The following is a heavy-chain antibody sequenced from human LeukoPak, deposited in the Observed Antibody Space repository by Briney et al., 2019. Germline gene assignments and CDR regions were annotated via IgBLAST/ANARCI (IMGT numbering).Heavy chain of an antibody. CDR2: ISAYNGNT. Sequence: ASLKVSCKASGCTFTSYGISWVRQAPGQGLEWMGWISAYNGNTNYAQKFQGRVTMTRDTSTSTVHMELSSLRSEDTAVYYCARAYGSGLAFDIWGQGTMVTVSS. D-gene: IGHD3-10*01. V-gene: IGHV1-18*01. CDR3: ARAYGSGLAFDI. CDR1: GCTFTSYG. J-gene: IGHJ3*02.